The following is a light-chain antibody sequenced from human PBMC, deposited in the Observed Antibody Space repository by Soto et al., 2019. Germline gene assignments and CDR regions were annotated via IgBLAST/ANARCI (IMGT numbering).Light chain of an antibody. J-gene: IGLJ2*01. CDR1: SGHSSYA. V-gene: IGLV4-69*01. CDR3: QTWDTGARVV. CDR2: LSSDGSH. Sequence: QPVLTQSPSASASLGASVKLTCTLSSGHSSYAIAWHQQPEKGPRYLMKLSSDGSHSKGDGIPDRFSGSSSGAERYLTISSLQSEDEADYYCQTWDTGARVVFGGGTKLTVL.